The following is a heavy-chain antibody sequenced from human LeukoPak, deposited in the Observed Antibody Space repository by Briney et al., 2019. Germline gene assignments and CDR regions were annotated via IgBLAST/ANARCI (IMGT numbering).Heavy chain of an antibody. J-gene: IGHJ4*02. CDR2: ISGSGGST. V-gene: IGHV3-23*01. CDR1: GYSISSGYY. CDR3: AKDRYDYVWGSYRPERA. D-gene: IGHD3-16*02. Sequence: ETLSLTCAVSGYSISSGYYWGWVRQAPGKGLEWVSAISGSGGSTYYADSVKGRFTISRDNSKNTLYLQMNSLRAEDTAVYYCAKDRYDYVWGSYRPERAWGQGTLVTVSS.